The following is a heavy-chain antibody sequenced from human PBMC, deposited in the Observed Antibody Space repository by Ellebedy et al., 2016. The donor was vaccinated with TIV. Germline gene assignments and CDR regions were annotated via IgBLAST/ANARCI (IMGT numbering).Heavy chain of an antibody. V-gene: IGHV3-11*01. D-gene: IGHD3-16*01. CDR3: GSGIRITS. CDR1: GFTFSDSY. J-gene: IGHJ5*02. Sequence: PGGSLRLSCAASGFTFSDSYMSWIRQAPGKGLECFSYISGSDGTIYYADSVKGRFTISRDNAKNSRYLQMNSLRAADTAVYYCGSGIRITSWGQGSLVTVSS. CDR2: ISGSDGTI.